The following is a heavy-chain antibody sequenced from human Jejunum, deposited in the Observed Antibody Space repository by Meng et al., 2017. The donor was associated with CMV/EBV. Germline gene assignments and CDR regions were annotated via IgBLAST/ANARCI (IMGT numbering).Heavy chain of an antibody. CDR3: ARDRIDCSRTSCPRGSLTYFDY. Sequence: YAMHWDRQAPGKWLEWVAVISFDGSNKYYADSVKGGFTISRDNSKNTLYLEVISLRAEDSAVYYCARDRIDCSRTSCPRGSLTYFDYWGQGTLVTVSS. CDR2: ISFDGSNK. D-gene: IGHD2-2*01. V-gene: IGHV3-30*04. CDR1: YA. J-gene: IGHJ4*02.